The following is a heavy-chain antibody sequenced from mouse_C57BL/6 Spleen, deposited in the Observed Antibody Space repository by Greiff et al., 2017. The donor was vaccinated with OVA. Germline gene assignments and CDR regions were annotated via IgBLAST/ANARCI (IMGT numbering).Heavy chain of an antibody. Sequence: VQVVESGAELVRPGASVTLSCKASGYTFTDYEMHWVKQTPVHGLEWIGAIDPETGGTAYNQKFKGKAILTADKSSSTAYMELRSLTSEDSAVYYCTRTGNFAWFAYWGQGTLVTVSA. CDR1: GYTFTDYE. CDR3: TRTGNFAWFAY. CDR2: IDPETGGT. D-gene: IGHD2-1*01. V-gene: IGHV1-15*01. J-gene: IGHJ3*01.